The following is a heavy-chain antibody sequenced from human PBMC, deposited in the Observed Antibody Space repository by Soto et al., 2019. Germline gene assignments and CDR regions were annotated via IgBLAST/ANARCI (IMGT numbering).Heavy chain of an antibody. CDR1: GGSISSYY. CDR3: ARVLGTMVRGVIIDYYYYGMDV. D-gene: IGHD3-10*01. J-gene: IGHJ6*02. V-gene: IGHV4-59*01. Sequence: SETLSLTCTVSGGSISSYYWSWIRQPPGKGLEWIGYIYYSGSTNYNPSLKSRVTISVDTSKNQFSLKLSSVTAADTAVYYCARVLGTMVRGVIIDYYYYGMDVWGQGTTVTVSS. CDR2: IYYSGST.